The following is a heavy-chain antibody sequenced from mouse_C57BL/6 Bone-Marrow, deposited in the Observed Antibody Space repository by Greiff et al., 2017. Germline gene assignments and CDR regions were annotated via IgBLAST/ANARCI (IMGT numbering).Heavy chain of an antibody. Sequence: QVQLKQPGAELVKPGASVKLSCKASGYTFTSYWMHWVKQRPGRGLEWIGMIDPNSGGTKYNEKFKRKATLTVDTPSSTAYMQISSLTSEDSAVYDCARSHYYGSSYWYFDVWGTGTTVTVSS. CDR1: GYTFTSYW. D-gene: IGHD1-1*01. CDR2: IDPNSGGT. V-gene: IGHV1-72*01. J-gene: IGHJ1*03. CDR3: ARSHYYGSSYWYFDV.